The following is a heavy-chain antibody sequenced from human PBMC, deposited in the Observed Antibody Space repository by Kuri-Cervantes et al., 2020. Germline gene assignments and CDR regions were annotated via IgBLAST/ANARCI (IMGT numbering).Heavy chain of an antibody. CDR2: MNPNSGNT. J-gene: IGHJ6*02. CDR1: GYTFTSYD. CDR3: ARGGIVVVPAAIYVPWYYYYGMDV. D-gene: IGHD2-2*01. V-gene: IGHV1-8*01. Sequence: ASVKVSCKASGYTFTSYDINWVRQATGQGLEWMGWMNPNSGNTGYAQKFQGRVTVTRNTSISTAYMELSSLRSEDTAVYYCARGGIVVVPAAIYVPWYYYYGMDVWGQGTTVTVSS.